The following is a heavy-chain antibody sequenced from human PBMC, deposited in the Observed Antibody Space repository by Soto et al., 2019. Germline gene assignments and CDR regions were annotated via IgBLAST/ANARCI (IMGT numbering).Heavy chain of an antibody. Sequence: QVQLVESGGGVVQPGRSLRLSCAASGLNFNRNGMHWVRQAPGKGLEWVAVIWYDGSKESYSDSVKGRFTISRDNSKNMLYLQMNSVRVEDTAVYFCARDTSAGNYFYYGMDVWGQGTTVTVSS. J-gene: IGHJ6*02. CDR2: IWYDGSKE. CDR1: GLNFNRNG. D-gene: IGHD1-1*01. V-gene: IGHV3-33*01. CDR3: ARDTSAGNYFYYGMDV.